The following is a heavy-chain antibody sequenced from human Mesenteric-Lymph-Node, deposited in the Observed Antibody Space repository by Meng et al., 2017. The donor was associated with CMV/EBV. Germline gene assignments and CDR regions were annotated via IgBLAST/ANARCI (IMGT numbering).Heavy chain of an antibody. CDR3: ARHAGLYPFDI. J-gene: IGHJ3*02. CDR2: IYYSGST. CDR1: GFTFGDYA. D-gene: IGHD6-13*01. V-gene: IGHV4-59*08. Sequence: GSLRLSCGVSGFTFGDYAMSWVRQAPGKGLEWIAYIYYSGSTNYNPSLKSRVTVSVDTSKNQFSLWLSSVTAADTAVYYCARHAGLYPFDIWGQGTMVTVSS.